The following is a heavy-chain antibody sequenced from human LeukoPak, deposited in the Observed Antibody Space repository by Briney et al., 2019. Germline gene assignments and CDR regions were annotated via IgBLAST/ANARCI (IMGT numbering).Heavy chain of an antibody. CDR2: ISYDGSNK. D-gene: IGHD2-2*01. CDR3: ARPAQLLSRWYWFDP. CDR1: GFTFSSYG. V-gene: IGHV3-30*19. J-gene: IGHJ5*02. Sequence: PGGSLRLSCAASGFTFSSYGMHWVRQAPGKGLEWVAVISYDGSNKYYADSVKGRFTISRDNSKNTLYLQMNSLRAEDTAVYYCARPAQLLSRWYWFDPWGQGTLVTVSS.